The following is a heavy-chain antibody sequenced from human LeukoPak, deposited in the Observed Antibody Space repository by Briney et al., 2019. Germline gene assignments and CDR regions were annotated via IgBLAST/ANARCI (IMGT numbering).Heavy chain of an antibody. V-gene: IGHV4-34*01. J-gene: IGHJ6*02. CDR2: INHSGST. CDR3: ARPRGLHGMFMDV. D-gene: IGHD4-17*01. Sequence: SETLSHTCAVYGGSFSGYYWSWIRQPPGKGLEWIGEINHSGSTNYNPSLKSRVTISVDTSKNQFSLKLSSVTAADTAVYYCARPRGLHGMFMDVWGQGTTVTVSS. CDR1: GGSFSGYY.